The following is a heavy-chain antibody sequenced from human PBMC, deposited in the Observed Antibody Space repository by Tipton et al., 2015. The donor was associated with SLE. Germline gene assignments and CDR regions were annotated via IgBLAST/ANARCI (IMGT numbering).Heavy chain of an antibody. CDR1: GFTFDDYG. Sequence: SLRLSCAASGFTFDDYGMSWVRQAPGKGLEWVSGINWNGGSTGYADSVKGRFTISRDNAKNCLYLQMNSLRAEDTALYYCARRTYYYGSGKGGYYFDYWGQGTLVTVSS. D-gene: IGHD3-10*01. V-gene: IGHV3-20*04. CDR3: ARRTYYYGSGKGGYYFDY. J-gene: IGHJ4*02. CDR2: INWNGGST.